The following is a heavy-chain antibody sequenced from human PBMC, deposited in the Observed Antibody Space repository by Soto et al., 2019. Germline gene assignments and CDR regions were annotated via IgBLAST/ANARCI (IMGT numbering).Heavy chain of an antibody. V-gene: IGHV4-39*01. CDR2: LHFTRST. D-gene: IGHD2-21*02. CDR1: GDSISGRDYL. Sequence: QLQLQGSGPGLVKPSETLSLTCTVSGDSISGRDYLWGWIRQPPGKGLEWTGGLHFTRSTYYNPSLHSRVTMSIDTSKNQFSLRLSSVTAADTAVYYCARHSDGDCGTRECGFDIWGQGTTVTVS. CDR3: ARHSDGDCGTRECGFDI. J-gene: IGHJ3*02.